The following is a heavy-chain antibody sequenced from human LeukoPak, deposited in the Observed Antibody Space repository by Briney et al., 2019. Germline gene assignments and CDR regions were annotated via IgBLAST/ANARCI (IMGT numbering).Heavy chain of an antibody. V-gene: IGHV4-59*01. D-gene: IGHD3-22*01. CDR2: IYYSGST. J-gene: IGHJ6*03. CDR1: GGSISSYY. Sequence: SETLSLTCTVSGGSISSYYWSWIRQPPGKGLEWIGYIYYSGSTNYNPSLKSRATISVDTSKNQFSLKLSSVTAADTAVYYCARVIVNYYYYYMDVWGKGTTVTISS. CDR3: ARVIVNYYYYYMDV.